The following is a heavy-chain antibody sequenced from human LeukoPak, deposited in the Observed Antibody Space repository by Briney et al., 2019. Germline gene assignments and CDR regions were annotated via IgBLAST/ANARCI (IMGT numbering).Heavy chain of an antibody. V-gene: IGHV1-2*02. J-gene: IGHJ3*02. Sequence: ASVKVSCKASGYTFTGYYMHWVRQAPGQGLEWMGWINPNSGGTNYAQKFQGRVTMTRDTSISTAYMELSRLRSDDTAVYYCARNSSDWYRGSFDIWGQGTMVIVSS. CDR2: INPNSGGT. D-gene: IGHD6-19*01. CDR3: ARNSSDWYRGSFDI. CDR1: GYTFTGYY.